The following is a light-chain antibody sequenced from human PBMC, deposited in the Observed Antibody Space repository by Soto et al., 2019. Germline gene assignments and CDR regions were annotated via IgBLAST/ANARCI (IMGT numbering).Light chain of an antibody. V-gene: IGKV3-11*01. J-gene: IGKJ5*01. CDR1: QSVSSY. CDR3: QQRSNWPSIA. CDR2: DAS. Sequence: ERVHAQTPRTRSWSLGGKAVDPGGGSQSVSSYLAWYQQKPGQAPRLLIYDASNRATGIPARFCGSGSGTDLTLTISSLEPEDFAVYYCQQRSNWPSIAFGQGTRLEIK.